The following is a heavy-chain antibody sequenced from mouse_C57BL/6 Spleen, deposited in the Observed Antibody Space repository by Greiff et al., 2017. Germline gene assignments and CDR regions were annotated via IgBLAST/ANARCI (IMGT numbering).Heavy chain of an antibody. CDR2: FHPYNDDT. V-gene: IGHV1-47*01. CDR1: GYTFTTYP. D-gene: IGHD1-1*01. Sequence: QVQLQQSGAELVKPGASVKMSCKASGYTFTTYPLEWMKQNHGKSLEWIGNFHPYNDDTKYNEKVKGKATLTVEKSSSTVYMLLSSLTSEDSAVYFCARGDYYGSTYAMDYWGQGTSVTVSS. J-gene: IGHJ4*01. CDR3: ARGDYYGSTYAMDY.